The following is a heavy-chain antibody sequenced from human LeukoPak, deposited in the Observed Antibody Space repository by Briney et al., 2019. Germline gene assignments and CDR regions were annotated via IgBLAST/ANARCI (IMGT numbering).Heavy chain of an antibody. V-gene: IGHV1-69*05. Sequence: GASVKVSCKASGGTFSSYAISWVRQAPGKGLEWMGGIIPIFGTANYAQKFQGRVTITTDESTSTAYMEMSSLRAEDTAVYYCAGGRLSSGYYLFDYWGQGTLVTVSS. CDR1: GGTFSSYA. CDR2: IIPIFGTA. CDR3: AGGRLSSGYYLFDY. D-gene: IGHD3-22*01. J-gene: IGHJ4*02.